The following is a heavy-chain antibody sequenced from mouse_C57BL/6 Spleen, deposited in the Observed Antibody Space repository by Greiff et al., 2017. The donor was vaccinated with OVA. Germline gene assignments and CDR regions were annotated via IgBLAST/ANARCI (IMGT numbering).Heavy chain of an antibody. V-gene: IGHV1-69*01. Sequence: QVQLQQPGAELVMPGASVKLSCKASGYTFTSYWMHWVKQRPGQGLEWIGEIDPSDSYTNYNQKFKGKSTLTVDKSSSTAYMQLSSLTSEDSAVYYCARDYYGSSYEGFADWGQGTLVTVSA. J-gene: IGHJ3*01. D-gene: IGHD1-1*01. CDR3: ARDYYGSSYEGFAD. CDR2: IDPSDSYT. CDR1: GYTFTSYW.